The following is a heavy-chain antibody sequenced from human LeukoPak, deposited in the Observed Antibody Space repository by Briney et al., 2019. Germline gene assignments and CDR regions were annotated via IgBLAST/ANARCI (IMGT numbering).Heavy chain of an antibody. CDR1: GFTFSGYW. D-gene: IGHD3-3*01. CDR2: IKQDGSEQ. Sequence: GGSLRLSCGASGFTFSGYWMSWVRQAPGKGLEWVANIKQDGSEQNYVDSVKGRFTISRDNAENSLYLQMNSLRAEDTAVYYCARDVSNFWSGNGGPNYFDSWGQGTLVTVSS. J-gene: IGHJ4*02. V-gene: IGHV3-7*05. CDR3: ARDVSNFWSGNGGPNYFDS.